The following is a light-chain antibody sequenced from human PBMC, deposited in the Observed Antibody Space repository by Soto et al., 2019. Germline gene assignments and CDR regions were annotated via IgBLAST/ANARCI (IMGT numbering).Light chain of an antibody. CDR1: QSISSY. CDR3: QQSYSTPRT. CDR2: AAS. Sequence: DIQMSKSPSSLSPSLGDRATVTGRASQSISSYLNWYQQKPGKAPKLLIYAASSLQSGVPSRFSGSGSGTDFTLTISSLQPEDFATYYCQQSYSTPRTFGQGTKVDIK. J-gene: IGKJ1*01. V-gene: IGKV1-39*01.